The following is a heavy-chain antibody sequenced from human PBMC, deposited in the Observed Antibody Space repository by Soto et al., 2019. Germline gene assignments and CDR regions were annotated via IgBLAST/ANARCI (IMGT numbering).Heavy chain of an antibody. CDR3: ARLSGLQTFASYGMDV. Sequence: GESLKISCKGSGYSFTSYWIGWVRQMPGKGLEWMGIIYPGDSDTRYSPSFQGQVTISADKSISTAYLQWSSLKASDTAMYYCARLSGLQTFASYGMDVWGQGTTVTVSS. CDR2: IYPGDSDT. V-gene: IGHV5-51*01. J-gene: IGHJ6*02. CDR1: GYSFTSYW. D-gene: IGHD1-26*01.